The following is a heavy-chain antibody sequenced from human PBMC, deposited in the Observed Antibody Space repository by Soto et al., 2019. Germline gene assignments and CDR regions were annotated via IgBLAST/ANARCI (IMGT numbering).Heavy chain of an antibody. CDR3: ARHGYSYGGGYFDY. CDR1: GFTVSSNY. V-gene: IGHV3-66*04. D-gene: IGHD5-18*01. CDR2: IYSGGSA. Sequence: ESGGGLVQPGGSLRLSCAASGFTVSSNYMSWVRQAPGKGLEWVSVIYSGGSAYYADSVKGRFTISRDNSKNTLYLQMNSLRAEDTAVYYCARHGYSYGGGYFDYRGQGTLVTVSS. J-gene: IGHJ4*02.